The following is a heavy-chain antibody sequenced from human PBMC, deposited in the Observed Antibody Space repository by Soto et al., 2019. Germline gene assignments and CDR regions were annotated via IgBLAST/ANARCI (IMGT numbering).Heavy chain of an antibody. Sequence: EVQLLESGGGLVQPGGSLRLSCAASGFTFSSYAMSWVRQAPGKGLEWVSAISGSGGSTYYADSVKGRFTISRDNSKNTLYLQMNSLRPEDTAVYYCAKDQTYSSGWYEFGAFDIWGQGTMVTVSS. CDR1: GFTFSSYA. D-gene: IGHD6-19*01. CDR3: AKDQTYSSGWYEFGAFDI. V-gene: IGHV3-23*01. CDR2: ISGSGGST. J-gene: IGHJ3*02.